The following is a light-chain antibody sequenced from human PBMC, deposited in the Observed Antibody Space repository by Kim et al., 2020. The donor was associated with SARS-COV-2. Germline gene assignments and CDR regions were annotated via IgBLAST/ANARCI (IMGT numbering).Light chain of an antibody. CDR1: QGIGNE. V-gene: IGKV1-6*01. J-gene: IGKJ1*01. CDR3: LQDYGYPRT. Sequence: GSVGDRVTITCRASQGIGNELAWYQQKLGRAPKLLIYAASSLQIGVPSRFSGSGSGADFTLTISSLLPEDFATYYCLQDYGYPRTFGQGTKVDIK. CDR2: AAS.